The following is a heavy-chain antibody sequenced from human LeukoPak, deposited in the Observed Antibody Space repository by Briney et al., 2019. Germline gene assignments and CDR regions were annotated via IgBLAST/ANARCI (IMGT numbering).Heavy chain of an antibody. CDR3: ARSIAVTGKSWLDP. D-gene: IGHD6-19*01. CDR1: GDSSSSGSYY. J-gene: IGHJ5*02. Sequence: SQTLSLICTVSGDSSSSGSYYWGWIRQPPGKGPEWIGHIHTNGGTKYNPSLEIRVTISLATSDNQFSLELNSVTATDTAVYYCARSIAVTGKSWLDPWGQGTLVTVSS. CDR2: IHTNGGT. V-gene: IGHV4-61*09.